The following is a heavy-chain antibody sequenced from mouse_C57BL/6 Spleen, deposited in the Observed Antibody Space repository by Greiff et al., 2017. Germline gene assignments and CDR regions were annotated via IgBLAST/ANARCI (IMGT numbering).Heavy chain of an antibody. V-gene: IGHV5-4*01. CDR1: GFTFSSYA. CDR2: ISDGGSYT. D-gene: IGHD2-4*01. Sequence: EVQGVESGGGLVKPGGSLKLSCAASGFTFSSYAMSWVRQTPEKRLEWVATISDGGSYTYYPDNVKGRFTISRDNAKNNLYLQMSHLKSEDTAMYYCARDDYGYWYFDVWGTGTTVTVSS. J-gene: IGHJ1*03. CDR3: ARDDYGYWYFDV.